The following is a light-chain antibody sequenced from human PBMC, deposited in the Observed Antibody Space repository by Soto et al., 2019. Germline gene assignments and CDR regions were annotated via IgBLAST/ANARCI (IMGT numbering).Light chain of an antibody. V-gene: IGLV1-47*02. Sequence: QSALTQPPSASGTPGQRVTISCSGSGSNIGSNSVYWYQQLPGTAPKLLIYSNNQRPSGVPDRFSGSKSGTSASLAISGLRSEDKAEYYCAAWDDSLSGVVFGGGTKVTVL. CDR2: SNN. CDR3: AAWDDSLSGVV. CDR1: GSNIGSNS. J-gene: IGLJ3*02.